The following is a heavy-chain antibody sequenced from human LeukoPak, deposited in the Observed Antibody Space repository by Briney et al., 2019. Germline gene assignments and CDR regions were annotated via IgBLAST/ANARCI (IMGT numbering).Heavy chain of an antibody. CDR1: GGSISSSNNF. D-gene: IGHD2-21*01. CDR2: INYSGRT. V-gene: IGHV4-39*01. J-gene: IGHJ4*02. CDR3: ARLASCSSSCYFDY. Sequence: SETLSLTCNVFGGSISSSNNFWGWIRQSPEKGLEWIGSINYSGRTYYQSSLKSRAIISIDTSKNQFSLKLGSVTAADTALYYCARLASCSSSCYFDYWGQGSLVTVSS.